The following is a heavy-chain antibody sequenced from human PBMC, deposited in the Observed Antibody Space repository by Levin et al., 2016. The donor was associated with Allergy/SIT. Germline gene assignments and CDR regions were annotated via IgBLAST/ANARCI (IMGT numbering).Heavy chain of an antibody. CDR3: ARPPRERWLHFDL. CDR2: INTNTGNP. Sequence: ASVKVSCKASGYTFRDHFIHWVRQAPGQGLEWMGRINTNTGNPTYAQGFTGRFVFSLDTSVNTAFLEIRSLGAEDTAVYYCARPPRERWLHFDLWGRGTLVTVSS. V-gene: IGHV7-4-1*02. J-gene: IGHJ2*01. CDR1: GYTFRDHF. D-gene: IGHD5-24*01.